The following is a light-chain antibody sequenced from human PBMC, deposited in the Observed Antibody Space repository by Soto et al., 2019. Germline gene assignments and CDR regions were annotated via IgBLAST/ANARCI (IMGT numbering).Light chain of an antibody. CDR1: SSNIGSDF. CDR3: GAWDTSLSGGV. J-gene: IGLJ2*01. V-gene: IGLV1-51*02. Sequence: QSVLTQPPSVSAAPGQKVTISCSGSSSNIGSDFVSWYQQLPGTAPKLLIYEDNKRPSGIPDRFSGSKSRTSATLGITGLQTGDEADYYCGAWDTSLSGGVFVGGTKLTVL. CDR2: EDN.